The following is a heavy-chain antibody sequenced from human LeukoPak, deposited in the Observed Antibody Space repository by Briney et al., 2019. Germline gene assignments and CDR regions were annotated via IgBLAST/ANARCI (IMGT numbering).Heavy chain of an antibody. Sequence: GESLKISCKGSGYSFTNYWIVWVRQMPGKGLECMGIIYPSDSDIRYNPSFQGQVTMSADKSVSTAYLQWTSLRASDTAMYYCARLYCSSTSCNHIDYWGQGTLVTVSS. D-gene: IGHD2-2*01. J-gene: IGHJ4*02. CDR1: GYSFTNYW. CDR2: IYPSDSDI. V-gene: IGHV5-51*01. CDR3: ARLYCSSTSCNHIDY.